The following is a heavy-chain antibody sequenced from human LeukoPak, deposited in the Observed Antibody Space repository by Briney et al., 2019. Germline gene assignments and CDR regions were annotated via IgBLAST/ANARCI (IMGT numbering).Heavy chain of an antibody. CDR3: ARDPTPYSAYDSFYFGP. V-gene: IGHV3-30-3*01. Sequence: PGGSLRLSCAATEFTFSAYVMHWVRQAPGKGLEWLALISYNGGNQFYADSVRGRFTIPRDNSKNTLYLQMNNLRPEDTAIYYCARDPTPYSAYDSFYFGPWGQGTLVTVSS. CDR2: ISYNGGNQ. CDR1: EFTFSAYV. J-gene: IGHJ5*02. D-gene: IGHD5-12*01.